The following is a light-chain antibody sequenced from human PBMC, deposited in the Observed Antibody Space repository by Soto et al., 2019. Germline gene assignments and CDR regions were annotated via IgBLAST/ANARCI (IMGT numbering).Light chain of an antibody. Sequence: DIQLTQSPSSVSASVGDRVTITWRASQGITSWLAWYQQKPGRAPKLLIYAASSLQSGVPSRFSGSGSGRDFTLTISSLQPEDFATYFCQQTSSFPLTFGGGTKVEIK. V-gene: IGKV1-12*01. CDR3: QQTSSFPLT. J-gene: IGKJ4*01. CDR1: QGITSW. CDR2: AAS.